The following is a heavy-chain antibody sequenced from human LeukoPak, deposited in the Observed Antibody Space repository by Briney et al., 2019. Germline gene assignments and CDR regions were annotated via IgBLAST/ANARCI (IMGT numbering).Heavy chain of an antibody. J-gene: IGHJ6*03. CDR2: MNPNSGNT. Sequence: ASVKVSCKTSGYTFSDYYIHWVRQAPGQGLEWMGWMNPNSGNTGYAQKFQGRVTITRNTSISTAYMELSSLRSEDTAVYYCARGPPFGAAMVKWYYYYYYMDVWGKGTTVTVSS. CDR3: ARGPPFGAAMVKWYYYYYYMDV. D-gene: IGHD5-18*01. CDR1: GYTFSDYY. V-gene: IGHV1-8*03.